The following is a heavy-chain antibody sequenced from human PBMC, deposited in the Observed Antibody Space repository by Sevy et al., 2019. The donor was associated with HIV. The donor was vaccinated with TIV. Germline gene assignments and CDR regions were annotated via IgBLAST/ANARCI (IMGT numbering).Heavy chain of an antibody. D-gene: IGHD6-25*01. V-gene: IGHV4-59*01. CDR1: GGSISAYY. CDR3: ARAPPVRSGDDSLNWFDP. Sequence: SETLSLTCTIFGGSISAYYWSWFRHPPGRGLEYIGYIYYSGSTNYNPSLKSRVTISVDTSKNQFSLRLTSVTTADTATYYCARAPPVRSGDDSLNWFDPWGQGALVTVSS. CDR2: IYYSGST. J-gene: IGHJ5*02.